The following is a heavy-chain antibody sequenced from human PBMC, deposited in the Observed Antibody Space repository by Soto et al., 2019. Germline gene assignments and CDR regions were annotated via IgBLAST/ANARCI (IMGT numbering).Heavy chain of an antibody. J-gene: IGHJ4*02. CDR3: ARAGSSTGSYSLSDY. V-gene: IGHV1-69*01. Sequence: QVQLVQSGAEVQKPGSSVKVSCKASGGTFSSYAISWVXXAPGQGLEWMGGIIPIFGTANYAQKFQGRVTIXADESTSXXXXEXXXXXSEDTAVYYCARAGSSTGSYSLSDYWGQGTLVTVSS. CDR1: GGTFSSYA. D-gene: IGHD1-26*01. CDR2: IIPIFGTA.